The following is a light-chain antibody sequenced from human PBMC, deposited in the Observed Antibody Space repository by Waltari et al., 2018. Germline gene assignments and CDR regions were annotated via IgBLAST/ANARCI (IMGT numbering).Light chain of an antibody. Sequence: TQDPAVSVAMGQTVRITCQGASLRSYYASWYQQRPGQAPILVIYDKNSRPSGVPDRFSASSSDNTASLTITGAQAEDEAYYYCHSRDASGVGGTFGGGTKLTVL. CDR1: SLRSYY. CDR2: DKN. V-gene: IGLV3-19*01. CDR3: HSRDASGVGGT. J-gene: IGLJ2*01.